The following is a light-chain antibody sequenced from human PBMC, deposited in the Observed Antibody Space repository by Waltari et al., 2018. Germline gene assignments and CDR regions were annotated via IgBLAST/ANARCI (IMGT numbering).Light chain of an antibody. Sequence: DIQMTQSPSSLSASVGDRVTITCRASQSSSSYLNWYHQKPGKAPKLLIYAASSLHSGVPSRFSGSGSGTDVNLTISSLQPEDFATYYCQQSFSTPRKFGQGTKVEIK. CDR2: AAS. J-gene: IGKJ1*01. CDR1: QSSSSY. V-gene: IGKV1-39*01. CDR3: QQSFSTPRK.